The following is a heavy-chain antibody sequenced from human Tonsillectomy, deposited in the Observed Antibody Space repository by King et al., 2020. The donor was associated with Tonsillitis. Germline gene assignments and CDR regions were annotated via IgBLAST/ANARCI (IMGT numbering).Heavy chain of an antibody. D-gene: IGHD2-2*01. V-gene: IGHV4-31*03. CDR2: IYYSGST. CDR1: GGSISSGGCF. CDR3: ARGRGNTSCDTFDY. J-gene: IGHJ4*02. Sequence: VQLQESGPGLVKPSQTLSLTCTVSGGSISSGGCFWSWIRQHPGKGLEWIGYIYYSGSTYYSPSLKSRVTISVDTSKNQFSLKLSSVTAADTAVYYCARGRGNTSCDTFDYWGQGTLVTVSS.